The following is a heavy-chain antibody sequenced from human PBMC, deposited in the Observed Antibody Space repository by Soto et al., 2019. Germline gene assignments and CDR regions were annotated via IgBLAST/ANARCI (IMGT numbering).Heavy chain of an antibody. Sequence: EVQLVESGGGLVQPGGSLRLSCVGSGFTLSSYWMSWARQAPGKGLEWLANIKQDGSEQHYVDSVKGRFSISRDNAQNSLFLHMSSMRDEDTAVYYCASGSSLNYWGQGTLVTVSS. J-gene: IGHJ4*02. CDR1: GFTLSSYW. D-gene: IGHD1-26*01. CDR2: IKQDGSEQ. V-gene: IGHV3-7*01. CDR3: ASGSSLNY.